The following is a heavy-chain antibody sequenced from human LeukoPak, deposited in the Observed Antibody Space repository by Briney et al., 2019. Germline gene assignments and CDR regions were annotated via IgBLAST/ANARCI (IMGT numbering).Heavy chain of an antibody. Sequence: SETLSLTCTVSGASVSSASYWTWIRQPPGKGVEWIAHIYNGVNTNYNPSLKSRVTISVDTSKNQFSLRLNSVTAADTAVYYCARAIGSSLGPDYWGQGTLVTVSS. CDR3: ARAIGSSLGPDY. V-gene: IGHV4-61*01. CDR2: IYNGVNT. J-gene: IGHJ4*02. CDR1: GASVSSASY. D-gene: IGHD3-22*01.